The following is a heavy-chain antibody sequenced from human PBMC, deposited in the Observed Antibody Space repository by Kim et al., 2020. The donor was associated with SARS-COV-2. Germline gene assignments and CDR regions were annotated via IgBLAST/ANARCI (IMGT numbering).Heavy chain of an antibody. Sequence: ASVKVSCKASGYTFTIYGITWVRQAPGQGLEWMGWISAYNGNTNYAQKLQDRVTMTTDTSTSTAYMELRSLRSDDTAVYYCARVVVRGVIGYWGQGTLVTVSS. J-gene: IGHJ4*02. CDR3: ARVVVRGVIGY. V-gene: IGHV1-18*01. CDR2: ISAYNGNT. D-gene: IGHD3-10*01. CDR1: GYTFTIYG.